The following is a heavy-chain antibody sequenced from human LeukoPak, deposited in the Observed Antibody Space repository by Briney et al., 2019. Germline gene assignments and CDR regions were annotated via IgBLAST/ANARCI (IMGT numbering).Heavy chain of an antibody. CDR3: ASVSFWSGYYTGIRNWFDP. Sequence: SETLSLTCAVYGGSFSGYYWSWIRQPPGKGLEWIGEINHSGSTNYNPSLKSRVTISVDTSKNQFSLKLSSVTAADTAVYYCASVSFWSGYYTGIRNWFDPWGQGTLVTVSP. V-gene: IGHV4-34*01. J-gene: IGHJ5*02. CDR2: INHSGST. D-gene: IGHD3-3*01. CDR1: GGSFSGYY.